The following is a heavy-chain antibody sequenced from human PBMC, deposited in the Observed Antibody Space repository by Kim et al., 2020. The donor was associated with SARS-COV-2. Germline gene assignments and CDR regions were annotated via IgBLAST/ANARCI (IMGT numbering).Heavy chain of an antibody. D-gene: IGHD3-3*01. CDR1: GGSISSYY. J-gene: IGHJ4*02. CDR3: ARAAIFGTWDY. V-gene: IGHV4-59*01. CDR2: IYYTGST. Sequence: SETLSLTCTVSGGSISSYYWSWIRQPPGKGLDWIGYIYYTGSTNYNPSLKSRVTISVDTSKNQLSLKLSSVTAADTAVYYCARAAIFGTWDYWGQGTLVTVSS.